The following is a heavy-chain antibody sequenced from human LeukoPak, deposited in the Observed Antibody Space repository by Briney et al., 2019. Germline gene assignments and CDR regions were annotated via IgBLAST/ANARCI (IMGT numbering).Heavy chain of an antibody. CDR2: VSYTGRT. CDR3: ARLLDNDISGDPDTFDV. V-gene: IGHV4-59*11. CDR1: GGSLSGRY. Sequence: SETLSLTCTVSGGSLSGRYWSWIRQPPGKRLEWIRYVSYTGRTKYNPSLQSRVTISIDTSKSQFPLKLTSVTSADTAVYSCARLLDNDISGDPDTFDVWGQGTTVIVSS. J-gene: IGHJ3*01. D-gene: IGHD3-22*01.